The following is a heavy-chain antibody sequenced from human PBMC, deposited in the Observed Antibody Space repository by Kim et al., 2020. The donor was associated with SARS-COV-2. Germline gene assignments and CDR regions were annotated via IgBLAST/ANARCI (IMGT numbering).Heavy chain of an antibody. V-gene: IGHV3-43*02. D-gene: IGHD2-2*01. Sequence: GGSLRLSCEASGFRFDEYAMHWVRQAPGKGLEWVSLISADGDVTYYGDSVKGRFTISRDNSKNSLYLQMNSLRTEDTAFYYCAKDVCSSTSCPYNYYYGMDVWGHGTTVIVSS. CDR2: ISADGDVT. J-gene: IGHJ6*02. CDR3: AKDVCSSTSCPYNYYYGMDV. CDR1: GFRFDEYA.